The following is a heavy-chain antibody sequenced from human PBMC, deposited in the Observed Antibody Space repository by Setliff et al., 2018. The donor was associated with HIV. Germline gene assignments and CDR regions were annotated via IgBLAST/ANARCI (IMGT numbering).Heavy chain of an antibody. Sequence: SETLSLTCAVYGGSFSGCYWTWIRQPPGKGLEWIGEINNSGSTNYNPSLKSRVTISVDTSKNQFSLKLSSVTAADTAVYYCARLRLLYYYYYMDVWGKGTTVTV. CDR1: GGSFSGCY. V-gene: IGHV4-34*01. J-gene: IGHJ6*03. CDR3: ARLRLLYYYYYMDV. CDR2: INNSGST.